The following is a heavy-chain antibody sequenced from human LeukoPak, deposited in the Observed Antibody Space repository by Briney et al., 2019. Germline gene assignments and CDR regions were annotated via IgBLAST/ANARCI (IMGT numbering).Heavy chain of an antibody. Sequence: GGSLRLSCAASGFTFSSYAMNWVRQAPGKGLEWVSSISGSGDRTYYADSVNGRFTISRDNSKNTLYLQMNSLRAEDTAVYYCARGPSYFQHWGQGTLVTVSS. D-gene: IGHD3-16*01. CDR1: GFTFSSYA. CDR2: ISGSGDRT. V-gene: IGHV3-23*01. J-gene: IGHJ1*01. CDR3: ARGPSYFQH.